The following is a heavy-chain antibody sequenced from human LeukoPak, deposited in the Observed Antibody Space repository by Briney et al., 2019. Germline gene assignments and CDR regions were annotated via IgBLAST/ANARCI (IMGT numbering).Heavy chain of an antibody. Sequence: PGGSLRLSCAASGFTFSSYGMHWVRQAPGKGLEWVALISYDGSNKYYADSVKGRFTISRDNSKNTLYLQMNSLRAEDTAVYYCARDRRYFDYWGQGTLVTVSS. CDR3: ARDRRYFDY. CDR1: GFTFSSYG. CDR2: ISYDGSNK. V-gene: IGHV3-30*03. J-gene: IGHJ4*02.